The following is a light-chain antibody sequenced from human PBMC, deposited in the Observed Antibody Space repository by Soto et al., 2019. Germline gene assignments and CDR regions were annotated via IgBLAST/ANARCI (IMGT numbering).Light chain of an antibody. J-gene: IGLJ1*01. CDR1: SIDIGGYNY. Sequence: SVLTQPASVSGSPGHSITISCAGTSIDIGGYNYVSWYLQHPGKAPKVMIYEVSNRPSGVSNRFSGSKSGNTASLTISGLQAEDEADYYCSSYTSSSTLYVFGSGTKVTVL. CDR3: SSYTSSSTLYV. V-gene: IGLV2-14*01. CDR2: EVS.